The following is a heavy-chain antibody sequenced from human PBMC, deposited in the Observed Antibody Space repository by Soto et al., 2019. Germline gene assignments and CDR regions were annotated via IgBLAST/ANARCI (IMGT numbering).Heavy chain of an antibody. J-gene: IGHJ4*02. CDR2: IYYSGNT. D-gene: IGHD5-18*01. V-gene: IGHV4-31*03. CDR1: GGSISSGGYY. Sequence: QVQLQESGPGLVKPSQTLSLTCTVSGGSISSGGYYWSWSRQHPGKGLEWIGYIYYSGNTYYNPSLKSRVAMSVDTSKNQCSLKLSSGTAADTAVYYCARDSAGTAMTFDYWGQGTLVTVSS. CDR3: ARDSAGTAMTFDY.